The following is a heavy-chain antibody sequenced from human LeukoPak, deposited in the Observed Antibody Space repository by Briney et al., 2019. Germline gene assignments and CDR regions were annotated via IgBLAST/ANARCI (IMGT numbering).Heavy chain of an antibody. V-gene: IGHV1-18*01. Sequence: ASVKVSCKASGYTFTSYDINWVRQAPGQGLEWMGWISVYNGNTNSAQRLQGRVTMTTDTSTSTAYMELRSLRSDDTAVYYCARSPAIVGAAYNGYFDYWGQGTLVTVSS. CDR1: GYTFTSYD. CDR2: ISVYNGNT. J-gene: IGHJ4*02. D-gene: IGHD1-26*01. CDR3: ARSPAIVGAAYNGYFDY.